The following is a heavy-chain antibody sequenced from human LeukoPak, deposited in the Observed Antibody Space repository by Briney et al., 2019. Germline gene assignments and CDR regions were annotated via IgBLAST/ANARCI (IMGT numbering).Heavy chain of an antibody. V-gene: IGHV3-23*01. J-gene: IGHJ4*02. CDR1: GFTFSSEA. D-gene: IGHD5-18*01. CDR3: VKRPERQLWFPY. CDR2: ISGSGGST. Sequence: QPGGSLRLSCAAWGFTFSSEAMSWVGQAPGKGLEWVSAISGSGGSTYYADSVKGRFTISRDNSKNTLYLQMNSLRAEDTAVYYCVKRPERQLWFPYWGQGTLVTVSS.